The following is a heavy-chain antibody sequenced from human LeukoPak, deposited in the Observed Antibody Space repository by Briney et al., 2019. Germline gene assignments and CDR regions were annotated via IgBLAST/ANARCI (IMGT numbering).Heavy chain of an antibody. Sequence: GASVKVSCKASGYTFTSYGISWVRQAPGQGLEWMGWISAYNGNTNYAQKLQGRVTMTTDTSTSTAYMELRSLRSDDTAVYYCARSYWPPYCGGDCYPHEYYFDYWGQGTLVTVSS. CDR2: ISAYNGNT. CDR1: GYTFTSYG. J-gene: IGHJ4*02. CDR3: ARSYWPPYCGGDCYPHEYYFDY. D-gene: IGHD2-21*02. V-gene: IGHV1-18*01.